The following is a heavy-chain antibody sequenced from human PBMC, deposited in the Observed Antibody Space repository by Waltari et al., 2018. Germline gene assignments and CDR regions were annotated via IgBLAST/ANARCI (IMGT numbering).Heavy chain of an antibody. V-gene: IGHV3-53*01. Sequence: EVQLVESGGGLIQPGGSLRLSCAASGFTVSSNYMSWVRQAPGKGLEWVAVSYSGGSTYDAYSVKGRFTIARDNSKTPLYLQMNSLRAEDTAVYYCARDLSKATPYGMDVWGQGTTVTVSS. CDR1: GFTVSSNY. CDR3: ARDLSKATPYGMDV. CDR2: SYSGGST. J-gene: IGHJ6*02.